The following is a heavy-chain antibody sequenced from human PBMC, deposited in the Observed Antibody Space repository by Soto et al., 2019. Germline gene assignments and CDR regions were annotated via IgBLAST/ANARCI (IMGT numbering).Heavy chain of an antibody. CDR2: INPNSGGT. CDR1: GYTFTGYY. Sequence: ASVKVSCKASGYTFTGYYMHWVRQAPGQGLEWMGWINPNSGGTNYAQKLQGWVTMTRDTSISTAYMVLSRLRSDDTAVYYCARGDAVYDYYYYGMDVWGQGTTVTVSS. J-gene: IGHJ6*02. D-gene: IGHD3-16*01. V-gene: IGHV1-2*04. CDR3: ARGDAVYDYYYYGMDV.